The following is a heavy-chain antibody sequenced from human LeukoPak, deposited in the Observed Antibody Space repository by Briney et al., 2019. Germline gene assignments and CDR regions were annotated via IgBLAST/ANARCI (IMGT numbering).Heavy chain of an antibody. CDR2: ISSSGSTI. CDR3: ASPLVRYSDAFDI. J-gene: IGHJ3*02. D-gene: IGHD2-21*01. V-gene: IGHV3-11*04. Sequence: PGGSLRLSCAASGFTFSDYYMSWIRQAPGKGLEWVSYISSSGSTIYYADSVKGRFTISRDNAKNSLYLQMNSLRAEDTAVYYCASPLVRYSDAFDIWGQGTMVTVSS. CDR1: GFTFSDYY.